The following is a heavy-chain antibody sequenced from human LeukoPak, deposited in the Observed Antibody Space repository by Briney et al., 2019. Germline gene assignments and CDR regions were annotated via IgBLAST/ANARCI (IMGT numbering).Heavy chain of an antibody. CDR3: AKDGPGPAAIPQYFQH. CDR1: GFTFSSYA. CDR2: ISGSGGST. V-gene: IGHV3-23*01. D-gene: IGHD2-2*02. J-gene: IGHJ1*01. Sequence: GGSLRLSCAASGFTFSSYAMSWVRQAPGKGLEWVSAISGSGGSTYYADSVKGRFTISRDNSKNTLYLQMNSLRAEDTAVYYCAKDGPGPAAIPQYFQHWGQGTLVTVSS.